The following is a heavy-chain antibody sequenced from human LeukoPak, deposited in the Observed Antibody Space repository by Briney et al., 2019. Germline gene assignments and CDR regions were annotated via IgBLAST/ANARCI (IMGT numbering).Heavy chain of an antibody. CDR2: IIPIFGTA. V-gene: IGHV1-69*01. Sequence: GASVKVSCKASGGTSSSYAISWVRQAPGQGLEWMGGIIPIFGTANYAQKFQGRVTITADESTSTAYMELSSLRSEDTAVYYCARTEHIVVVTAIQNWFDPWGQGTLVTVSS. CDR3: ARTEHIVVVTAIQNWFDP. D-gene: IGHD2-21*02. J-gene: IGHJ5*02. CDR1: GGTSSSYA.